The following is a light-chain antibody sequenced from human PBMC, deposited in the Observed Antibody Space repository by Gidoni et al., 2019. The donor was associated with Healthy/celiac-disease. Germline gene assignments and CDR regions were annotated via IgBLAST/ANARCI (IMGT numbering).Light chain of an antibody. CDR3: QQRSNWIT. Sequence: ELVLTQSPATLSLSPGERATLPCRASQSVSSYLAWYQQKPGQAPRLLISDASNRATGIPARFSGSGSGTDFTLTISSLEPEDFAVYYCQQRSNWITFGQGTRLEIK. CDR2: DAS. V-gene: IGKV3-11*01. CDR1: QSVSSY. J-gene: IGKJ5*01.